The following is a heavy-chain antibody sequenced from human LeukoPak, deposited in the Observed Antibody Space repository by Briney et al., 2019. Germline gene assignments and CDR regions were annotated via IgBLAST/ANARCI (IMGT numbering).Heavy chain of an antibody. J-gene: IGHJ4*02. D-gene: IGHD3-10*01. CDR3: AKGKLRVWFGNPIDY. V-gene: IGHV3-23*01. CDR1: GFTFSSYA. Sequence: GGSLRLSCAASGFTFSSYAMSWVRQAPGKGLEWVSAISGSGGSTYYADSVKGRFTISRDNSKNTLYLQMNSLRAEDTAVYYCAKGKLRVWFGNPIDYWGQGTLVTVSS. CDR2: ISGSGGST.